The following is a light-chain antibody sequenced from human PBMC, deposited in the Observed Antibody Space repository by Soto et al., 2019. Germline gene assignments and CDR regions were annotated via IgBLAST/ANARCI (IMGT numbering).Light chain of an antibody. CDR3: HQYGTSPLT. CDR2: GAS. V-gene: IGKV3-20*01. J-gene: IGKJ4*01. CDR1: QTISGTS. Sequence: EIVLAQSPGIVSLSPGERATLSCRASQTISGTSLAWYQQKPGQAPRLLIYGASSRATGIPDRFTGSGSATDFTLTSSRLELEDFGIYYCHQYGTSPLTFGGGTKVEIK.